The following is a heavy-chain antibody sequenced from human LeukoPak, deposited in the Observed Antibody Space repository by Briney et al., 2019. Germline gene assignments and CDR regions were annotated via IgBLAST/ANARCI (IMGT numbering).Heavy chain of an antibody. CDR2: IKQDGSEK. CDR3: AKMGPGILTGFADYYYYYMDV. V-gene: IGHV3-7*03. D-gene: IGHD3-9*01. Sequence: GGSLRLSCAASGFTFSSYWMSWVRQAPGKGLEWVANIKQDGSEKYYVDSVKGRFTISRDNAKNSLYLQMNSLRAEDTAVYYCAKMGPGILTGFADYYYYYMDVWGKGTTVTVSS. J-gene: IGHJ6*03. CDR1: GFTFSSYW.